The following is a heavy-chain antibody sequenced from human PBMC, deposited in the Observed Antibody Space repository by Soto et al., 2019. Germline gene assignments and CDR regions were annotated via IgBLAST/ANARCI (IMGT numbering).Heavy chain of an antibody. CDR1: GFTFSSYA. Sequence: GGSLRLSCAASGFTFSSYAMSWVRQAPGKGLEWVSAISGSGGSTYYADSVKGRFTISRDNSKNTLYLQMNSLRAEDTAVYYCAKEEDYVEMATTTGWYFDLWGRGTLVTVSS. CDR3: AKEEDYVEMATTTGWYFDL. D-gene: IGHD3-16*01. J-gene: IGHJ2*01. CDR2: ISGSGGST. V-gene: IGHV3-23*01.